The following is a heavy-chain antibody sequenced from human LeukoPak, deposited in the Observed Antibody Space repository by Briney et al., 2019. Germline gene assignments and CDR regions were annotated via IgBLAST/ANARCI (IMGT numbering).Heavy chain of an antibody. Sequence: PGGSLRLSCAASGFTFSSYWMHWVRHAPGKGLVWVSRINTDGSSTTYADSVKGRFTISRDNAKNTLYLQMNSLRAEDTAVYYCAGNKRHFWSGTGSPWFDPWGQGTLVTVSS. J-gene: IGHJ5*02. CDR2: INTDGSST. CDR1: GFTFSSYW. D-gene: IGHD3-3*02. CDR3: AGNKRHFWSGTGSPWFDP. V-gene: IGHV3-74*01.